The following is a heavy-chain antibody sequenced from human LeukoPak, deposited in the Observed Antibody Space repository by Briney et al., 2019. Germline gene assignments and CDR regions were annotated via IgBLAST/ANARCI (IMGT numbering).Heavy chain of an antibody. Sequence: PPQTLSLTCTVSGGSISSGGYYWSWIRQHPGKGLEWIGYIYYSGSTYYNPSLKSRVTISVDTSKNQFSLKLSSVTAADTAVYYCARSHHSSGYYSFFDYWGQGTLVTVSS. CDR2: IYYSGST. D-gene: IGHD3-22*01. CDR1: GGSISSGGYY. J-gene: IGHJ4*02. CDR3: ARSHHSSGYYSFFDY. V-gene: IGHV4-31*03.